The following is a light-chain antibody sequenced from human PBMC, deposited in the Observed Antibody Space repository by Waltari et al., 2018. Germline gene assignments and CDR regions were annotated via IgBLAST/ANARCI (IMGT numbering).Light chain of an antibody. CDR2: YNSDSGK. CDR1: SDINVGDFI. V-gene: IGLV5-37*01. CDR3: MFWPSNVWV. Sequence: QPVLTQPPSSSASPGESARLTCTLPSDINVGDFIIYWYQQKPGSPPRFLLYYNSDSGKAQGCGVPSLLSGSKEASANAGILLISGLQSEDEADYYCMFWPSNVWVFGRGTKLTVL. J-gene: IGLJ3*02.